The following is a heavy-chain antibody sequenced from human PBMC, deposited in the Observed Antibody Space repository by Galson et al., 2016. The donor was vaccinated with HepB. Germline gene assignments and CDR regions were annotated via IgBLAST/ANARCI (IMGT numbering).Heavy chain of an antibody. CDR1: GFNFRSYG. Sequence: SLRLSCAASGFNFRSYGMHWIRQAPGKGLDWVSVIWSDGSKQFYADSVKGRFTISGDNSKNTLYLQIKSLRADDTAVYYCARDGQRIDYWGQGNLVTVSS. CDR2: IWSDGSKQ. V-gene: IGHV3-33*01. CDR3: ARDGQRIDY. J-gene: IGHJ4*02.